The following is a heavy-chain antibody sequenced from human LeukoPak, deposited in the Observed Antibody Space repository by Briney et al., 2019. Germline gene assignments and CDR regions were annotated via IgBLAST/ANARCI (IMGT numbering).Heavy chain of an antibody. CDR3: ASSHHCSGGSCYPHYYYYMDV. J-gene: IGHJ6*03. D-gene: IGHD2-15*01. CDR2: IIPIFGTA. Sequence: SVKVSCKASGGTFSSYAISWVRQAPGQGLEWMGGIIPIFGTANYAQKFQGRVTITADKSTSTAYMELSSLRSEDTAVYYCASSHHCSGGSCYPHYYYYMDVWGKGTTVTVSS. CDR1: GGTFSSYA. V-gene: IGHV1-69*06.